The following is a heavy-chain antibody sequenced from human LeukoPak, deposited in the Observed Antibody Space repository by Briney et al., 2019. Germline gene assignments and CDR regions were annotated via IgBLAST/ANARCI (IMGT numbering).Heavy chain of an antibody. D-gene: IGHD6-13*01. J-gene: IGHJ4*02. V-gene: IGHV3-23*01. CDR2: ISGSGGST. CDR3: ARSWGIAAAGDSGFDY. CDR1: GFTFSSYG. Sequence: GGSLRLSCAASGFTFSSYGMSWVRQAPGKGLEWVSAISGSGGSTFYAESVKGRFSISRENSENAMYLQMNSLKAEDTAVYYCARSWGIAAAGDSGFDYWGQRTLVTVSS.